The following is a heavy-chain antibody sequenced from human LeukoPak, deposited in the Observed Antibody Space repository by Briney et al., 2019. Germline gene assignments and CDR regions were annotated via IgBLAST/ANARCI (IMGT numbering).Heavy chain of an antibody. V-gene: IGHV4-59*01. J-gene: IGHJ4*02. CDR1: GGSISGYY. CDR3: ARAGYYGSGSYSY. Sequence: SETLSLTCTVSGGSISGYYWAWIRQPPGKGLEWIGYIYYSGNTYYNPSLKSRVTISVDTSKNQFSLKLSSVTAADTAVYYCARAGYYGSGSYSYWGQGTLVTVSS. D-gene: IGHD3-10*01. CDR2: IYYSGNT.